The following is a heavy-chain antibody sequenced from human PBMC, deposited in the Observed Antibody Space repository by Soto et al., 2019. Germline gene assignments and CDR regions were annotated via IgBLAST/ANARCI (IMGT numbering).Heavy chain of an antibody. CDR1: GFTFSSYG. V-gene: IGHV3-30*18. CDR3: AKEWFGAAQTNYYYYGMDV. CDR2: ISYDGSNK. J-gene: IGHJ6*02. Sequence: QVQLVESGGGVVQPGRSLRLSCAASGFTFSSYGMHWVRQAPGKGLEWVAVISYDGSNKYYADSVKGRFTISRDNSKNTLYLQMNSLRAEDTAVYYCAKEWFGAAQTNYYYYGMDVWGQGTTVTVSS. D-gene: IGHD3-10*01.